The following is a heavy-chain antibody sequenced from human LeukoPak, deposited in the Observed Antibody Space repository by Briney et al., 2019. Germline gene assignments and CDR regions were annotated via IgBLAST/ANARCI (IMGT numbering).Heavy chain of an antibody. CDR1: GYTFTSYG. CDR3: ARAGAQQVAGTVFDY. CDR2: ISAYNGNT. D-gene: IGHD6-19*01. Sequence: ASVKVSCKASGYTFTSYGISWVRQAPGQGLEWMGWISAYNGNTNYAQKLQGRVTMTTDTSTSTAYMELRSLRSDDTAVYYCARAGAQQVAGTVFDYWGQGTLVTVSS. V-gene: IGHV1-18*01. J-gene: IGHJ4*02.